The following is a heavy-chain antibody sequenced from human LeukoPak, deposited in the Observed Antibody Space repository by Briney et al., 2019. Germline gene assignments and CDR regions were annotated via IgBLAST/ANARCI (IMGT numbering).Heavy chain of an antibody. CDR3: ARDLIRYCSGGSCYSVRYGMDV. V-gene: IGHV1-18*04. D-gene: IGHD2-15*01. Sequence: ASVTVSCRVSGYTFTSYGVSWDRHAPGQWLEWMGWSSAYNGNTNYAKKLQGRVSMTTDTSTSTVYMALRSLRSDDTAVYYCARDLIRYCSGGSCYSVRYGMDVWGQGTTVTVSS. J-gene: IGHJ6*02. CDR1: GYTFTSYG. CDR2: SSAYNGNT.